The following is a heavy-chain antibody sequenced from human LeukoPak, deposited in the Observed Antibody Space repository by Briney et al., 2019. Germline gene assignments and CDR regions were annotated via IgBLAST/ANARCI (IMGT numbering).Heavy chain of an antibody. CDR3: AKTGSSRFDY. V-gene: IGHV3-30*02. Sequence: GGSLRLPCAASGFTFSSYGMYWVRQAPGKGLEWVAFIRYDGSNKYYADSVKGRFTISRDNSKNTLYLQMNTLRAEDTAVYYCAKTGSSRFDYWGQGTLVTVSS. CDR1: GFTFSSYG. CDR2: IRYDGSNK. J-gene: IGHJ4*02. D-gene: IGHD1-26*01.